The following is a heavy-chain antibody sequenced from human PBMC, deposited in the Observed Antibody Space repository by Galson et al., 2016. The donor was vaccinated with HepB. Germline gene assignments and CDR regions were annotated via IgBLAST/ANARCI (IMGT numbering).Heavy chain of an antibody. CDR1: GFSFTTSGMC. CDR2: INWDDDK. D-gene: IGHD4-11*01. J-gene: IGHJ4*02. V-gene: IGHV2-70*01. Sequence: PALVKPTQTLTLTCTFSGFSFTTSGMCVSWIRQPPGKALEWLALINWDDDKYYSSSLRTRLTISKDTSRNQVVLSMTNMDPVDTATYYCARTHYSDYVYFDYWGQGILVTVSS. CDR3: ARTHYSDYVYFDY.